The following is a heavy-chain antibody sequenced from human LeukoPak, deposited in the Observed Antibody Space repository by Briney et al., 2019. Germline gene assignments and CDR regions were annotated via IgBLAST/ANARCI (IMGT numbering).Heavy chain of an antibody. J-gene: IGHJ4*02. V-gene: IGHV3-7*03. Sequence: PGGSLRLSCAASGFPFSSYSMTWVRQAPGKGLEWVANIKPDGTTKFYVDSVKGRFTICRDNALNSLYLQMNSLRAEDTAIYYCARSIPYGTTWYGRSDYWGQGTLVTVSS. CDR1: GFPFSSYS. D-gene: IGHD6-13*01. CDR3: ARSIPYGTTWYGRSDY. CDR2: IKPDGTTK.